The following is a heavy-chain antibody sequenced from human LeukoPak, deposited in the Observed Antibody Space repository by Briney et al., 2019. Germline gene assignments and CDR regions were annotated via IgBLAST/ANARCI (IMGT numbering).Heavy chain of an antibody. CDR3: ASGRDYRDERGSFDI. D-gene: IGHD4-17*01. V-gene: IGHV1-2*02. CDR2: INPNSGDT. Sequence: GASVKVSCKASGYTFTSYDINWVRQAPGQGLEWMGWINPNSGDTNYAQKFQGRVTMTRDTSITTAYMELSRLSSDDTAVYYCASGRDYRDERGSFDIWGQGTMVTVSS. CDR1: GYTFTSYD. J-gene: IGHJ3*02.